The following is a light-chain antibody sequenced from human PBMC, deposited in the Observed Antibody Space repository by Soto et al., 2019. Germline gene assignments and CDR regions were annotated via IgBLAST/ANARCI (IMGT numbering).Light chain of an antibody. Sequence: EIVITQSPATLSVSPGERSTLSCRASQSLSFNVAWYQQKPGQAPRLLIYAASTRATGIPARFSGSGSGTEFTLTISSLKSEDFAVYYCQQYYRWPQTFGQGTKVDIK. CDR2: AAS. V-gene: IGKV3-15*01. CDR1: QSLSFN. J-gene: IGKJ1*01. CDR3: QQYYRWPQT.